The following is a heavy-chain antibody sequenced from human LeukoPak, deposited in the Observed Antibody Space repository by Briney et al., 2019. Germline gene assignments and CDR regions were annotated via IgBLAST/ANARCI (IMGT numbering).Heavy chain of an antibody. D-gene: IGHD6-19*01. CDR1: GGTFSSYV. Sequence: SVKVSCKASGGTFSSYVISWVRQAPGQGLEWMGGIIPIFGTANYAQKFQGRVTITADESTSTAYMELSSLRSEDTAVYYCARDRIAVAGRKYYYFMDVWGKGTTVTVSS. V-gene: IGHV1-69*13. CDR3: ARDRIAVAGRKYYYFMDV. J-gene: IGHJ6*03. CDR2: IIPIFGTA.